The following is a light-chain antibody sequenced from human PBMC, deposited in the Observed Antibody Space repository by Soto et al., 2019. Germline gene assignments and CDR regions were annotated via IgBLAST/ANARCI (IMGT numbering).Light chain of an antibody. CDR3: SSYTTTNSPYV. Sequence: QSVLTQPASVSGSPGQSITISCTGSNSDIGAYNFVSWYQHHPGKAPKLILYEVTTRPSGVSSRFSGSKSGNTASLTISGLQPDDEASYYCSSYTTTNSPYVFGTGTKLTVL. CDR1: NSDIGAYNF. V-gene: IGLV2-14*01. J-gene: IGLJ1*01. CDR2: EVT.